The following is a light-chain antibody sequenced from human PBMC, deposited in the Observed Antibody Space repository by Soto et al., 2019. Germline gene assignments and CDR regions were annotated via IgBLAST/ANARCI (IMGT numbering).Light chain of an antibody. CDR3: QQHGTSPPTWT. CDR2: GAS. V-gene: IGKV3-20*01. J-gene: IGKJ1*01. Sequence: TVLTQSPGTLSLSPGDSATLFCRASQSVSNNYLAGYQQKPGQAPRLLIYGASSRAPGIPDRFRGSGAGTDFSLTISRLEPEESAGYYCQQHGTSPPTWTFGQGTKVEIK. CDR1: QSVSNNY.